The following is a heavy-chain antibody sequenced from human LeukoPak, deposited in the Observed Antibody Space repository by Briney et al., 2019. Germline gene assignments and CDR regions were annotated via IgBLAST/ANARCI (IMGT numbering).Heavy chain of an antibody. V-gene: IGHV4-4*02. CDR3: ARAVPYSSGWYRYYFDY. J-gene: IGHJ4*02. CDR2: IYHSGST. D-gene: IGHD6-19*01. CDR1: GGSISSSNW. Sequence: PSETLSFTCAVSGGSISSSNWWSWVRQPPGKGLEWIGEIYHSGSTNYNPSLKSRVTISVDKSKNQFSLKLSSVTAADTAVYYCARAVPYSSGWYRYYFDYWGQGTLVTVSS.